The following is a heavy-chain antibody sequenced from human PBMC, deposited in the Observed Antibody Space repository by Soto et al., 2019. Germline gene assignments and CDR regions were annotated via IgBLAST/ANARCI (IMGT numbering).Heavy chain of an antibody. CDR2: ISNSGTS. V-gene: IGHV4-59*01. CDR1: GGSIRSYY. J-gene: IGHJ5*02. Sequence: QVQLQESGPGLVKPSETLSLTCSVSGGSIRSYYWNWIRQAPGKGLEWIGYISNSGTSYYNPSLRGRVTISAATSKNQFSLKMTSVTAADTAVYFCARERFTMTGGVITTAWFDPWGPGTRVTVSS. CDR3: ARERFTMTGGVITTAWFDP. D-gene: IGHD3-16*02.